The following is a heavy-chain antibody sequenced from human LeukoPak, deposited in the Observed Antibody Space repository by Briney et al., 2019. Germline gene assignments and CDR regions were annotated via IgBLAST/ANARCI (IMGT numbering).Heavy chain of an antibody. Sequence: SETLSPTCTVSGGSISSYYWSWIRQPPGKGLEWIGYIYYSGSTNYNPSLKSRVTISVDTSKNQFSLKLSSVTAADTAVYYCARNAPVDYDFWSGFRANWFDPWGQGTLVTVSS. V-gene: IGHV4-59*01. J-gene: IGHJ5*02. CDR3: ARNAPVDYDFWSGFRANWFDP. CDR1: GGSISSYY. CDR2: IYYSGST. D-gene: IGHD3-3*01.